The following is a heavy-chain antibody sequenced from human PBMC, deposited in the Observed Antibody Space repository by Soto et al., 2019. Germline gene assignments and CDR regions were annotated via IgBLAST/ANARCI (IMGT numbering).Heavy chain of an antibody. CDR3: ARVRDFWSGYYWFDP. J-gene: IGHJ5*02. D-gene: IGHD3-3*01. V-gene: IGHV4-59*12. CDR2: IYYTGIT. CDR1: GDSISSYY. Sequence: SETLSLTCTVSGDSISSYYWSWIRQPPGKGLEWIGYIYYTGITDSNPSLKSRVTMSLDTSTNQFSLKLSSVTAADTAVYYCARVRDFWSGYYWFDPWGQGTLVTSPQ.